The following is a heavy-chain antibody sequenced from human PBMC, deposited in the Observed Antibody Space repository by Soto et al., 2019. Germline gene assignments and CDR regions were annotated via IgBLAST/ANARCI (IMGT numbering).Heavy chain of an antibody. Sequence: PGESLKISCQGSGYRFSSYWITWVRQKPGKGLEWMGRIDPSGSYTNYSASFEGHVTISADKSTSTAYLQWSSLKASDTAMYYCARHGVDTAMVTLGPYYYYYGMDVWGQGTTVTVSS. V-gene: IGHV5-10-1*01. CDR3: ARHGVDTAMVTLGPYYYYYGMDV. D-gene: IGHD5-18*01. J-gene: IGHJ6*02. CDR2: IDPSGSYT. CDR1: GYRFSSYW.